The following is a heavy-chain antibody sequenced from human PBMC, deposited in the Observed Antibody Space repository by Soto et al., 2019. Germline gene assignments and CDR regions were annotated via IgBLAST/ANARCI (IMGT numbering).Heavy chain of an antibody. CDR1: GYTFTSYA. CDR2: INAGNGNT. J-gene: IGHJ6*02. D-gene: IGHD3-10*01. Sequence: QVQLVQSGAEVKKPGASVKVSCKASGYTFTSYAIHWVRQAPGQRLEWMGWINAGNGNTKYSQKFQGRVTITRDTSASTAYVELSSLRYEDTAVYYCAMAPGSGGMDVWGQGTTVTVSS. CDR3: AMAPGSGGMDV. V-gene: IGHV1-3*01.